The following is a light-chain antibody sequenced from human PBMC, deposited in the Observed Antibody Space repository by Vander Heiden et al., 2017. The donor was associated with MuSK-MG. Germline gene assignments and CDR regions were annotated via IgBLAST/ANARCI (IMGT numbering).Light chain of an antibody. CDR3: GRDGDMPYT. CDR1: QDISNN. CDR2: DAS. J-gene: IGKJ2*01. Sequence: DIQMTQSPSPLSASVGDRVTITCQASQDISNNLNWYQQKPGKAPKLLIFDASILERGVPSRLSGVASATDFTFTISILHTEDLATYICGRDGDMPYTFGQGTRLELK. V-gene: IGKV1-33*01.